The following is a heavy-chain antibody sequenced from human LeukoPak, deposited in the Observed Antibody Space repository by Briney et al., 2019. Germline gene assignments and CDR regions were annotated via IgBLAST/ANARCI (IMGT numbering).Heavy chain of an antibody. D-gene: IGHD6-6*01. V-gene: IGHV3-9*03. CDR1: GFTFDDYA. CDR2: ISWNSGSI. J-gene: IGHJ3*02. CDR3: AKAGSSSSGLPNDAFDI. Sequence: GGSLRLSCAASGFTFDDYAMHWVRQAPGKGLEWVSGISWNSGSIGYADSVKGRFTISRDNAKNSLYLQMNSLRAEDMALYYCAKAGSSSSGLPNDAFDIWGQGTMVTVSS.